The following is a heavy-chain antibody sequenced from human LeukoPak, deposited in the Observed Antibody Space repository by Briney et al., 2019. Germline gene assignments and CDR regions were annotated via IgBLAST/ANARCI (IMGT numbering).Heavy chain of an antibody. Sequence: GRSLGLSCAASGFTFSSYGMHWVRQAPGKGLEWVSVISYDGSNKYYADSVKGRFTISRDNSKNTLYLQMNSLRAEDTAVYYCARVGGYGGYYYYYMDVWGKGTTVTVSS. CDR3: ARVGGYGGYYYYYMDV. J-gene: IGHJ6*03. CDR2: ISYDGSNK. CDR1: GFTFSSYG. D-gene: IGHD5-12*01. V-gene: IGHV3-30*03.